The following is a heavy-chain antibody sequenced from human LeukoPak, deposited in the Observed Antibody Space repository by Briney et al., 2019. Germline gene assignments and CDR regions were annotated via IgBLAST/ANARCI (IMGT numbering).Heavy chain of an antibody. D-gene: IGHD3-22*01. CDR1: GFSFTSSW. Sequence: GGSLRLSCAASGFSFTSSWMSWVRQAPGKGLEWVANIKQDGSEKYYVDSVKGRFTISRDNAKNSLHLQMNSLRAEDTAVYYCARKTYYYDSGGYGWFDRWGQGTLVTVSS. J-gene: IGHJ5*02. V-gene: IGHV3-7*01. CDR2: IKQDGSEK. CDR3: ARKTYYYDSGGYGWFDR.